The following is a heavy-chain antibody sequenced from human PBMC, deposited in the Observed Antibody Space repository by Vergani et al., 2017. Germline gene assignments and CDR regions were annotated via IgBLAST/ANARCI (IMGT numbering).Heavy chain of an antibody. J-gene: IGHJ4*02. CDR2: IIPIFGIA. Sequence: QVQLVQSGAEVKKPGSSVKVSCKASGGTFSSYAISWVRQAPGQGLEWMGGIIPIFGIANYAQKFQGRVTITADKSTSTAYMELSSLRSEDPAVYYCARDLPTVTRGYYFDYWGQGTLVTVSS. CDR3: ARDLPTVTRGYYFDY. CDR1: GGTFSSYA. D-gene: IGHD4-17*01. V-gene: IGHV1-69*17.